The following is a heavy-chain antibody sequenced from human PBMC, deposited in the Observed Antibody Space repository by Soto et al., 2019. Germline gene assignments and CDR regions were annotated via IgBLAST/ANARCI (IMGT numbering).Heavy chain of an antibody. J-gene: IGHJ4*02. V-gene: IGHV3-23*01. Sequence: GGSLRLSCAASGLTFSSYAMSWVRQAPGKGLEWVSAISGSGGSTYYADSVKGRFTISRDNSKNTLYLQMNSLRAEDTAVYYCAKRAITMVRGVIIGPLDYWGQGTLVTVSS. D-gene: IGHD3-10*01. CDR3: AKRAITMVRGVIIGPLDY. CDR1: GLTFSSYA. CDR2: ISGSGGST.